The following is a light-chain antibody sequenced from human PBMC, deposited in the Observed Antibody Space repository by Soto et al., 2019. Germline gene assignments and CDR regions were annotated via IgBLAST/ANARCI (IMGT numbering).Light chain of an antibody. CDR2: KTS. J-gene: IGKJ2*01. CDR3: LQYNSLYT. CDR1: QSLSGW. Sequence: DIQMTQSPSTLSASVGDRVTITCRASQSLSGWLAWYQQKPGKAPKLLIYKTSTLESGVPSRFSGSGSGTQFTLTITSLQPDDFATYYCLQYNSLYTFGQGTKPEIK. V-gene: IGKV1-5*03.